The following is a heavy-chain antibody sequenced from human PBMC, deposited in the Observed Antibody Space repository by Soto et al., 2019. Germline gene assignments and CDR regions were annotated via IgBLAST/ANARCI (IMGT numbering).Heavy chain of an antibody. V-gene: IGHV4-31*03. Sequence: QVQLQESGPGLVKPSQTLSLTCTVSGGSISSGGYYWSWIRQHPGKGLEWIGYIYYSGSTYYNPSLKSRVTISVDTSKNQFSQKLSSVTAADTAVYYCARLVPAATGDAFDIWGQGTMVTVSS. CDR2: IYYSGST. CDR1: GGSISSGGYY. D-gene: IGHD2-2*01. J-gene: IGHJ3*02. CDR3: ARLVPAATGDAFDI.